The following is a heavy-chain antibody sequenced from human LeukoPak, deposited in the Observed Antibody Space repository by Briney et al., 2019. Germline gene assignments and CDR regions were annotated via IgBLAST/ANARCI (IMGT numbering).Heavy chain of an antibody. CDR1: GYTFTGSY. J-gene: IGHJ4*02. CDR2: INPNSGGT. Sequence: VASVKVSCKASGYTFTGSYMNWVRQAPGQGLEWMGWINPNSGGTNYAQKFQGRVTMTRDTSISTAYMELSRLRSDDTAVYYCARAHSSGWYYFDYWGQGTLVTVSS. CDR3: ARAHSSGWYYFDY. V-gene: IGHV1-2*02. D-gene: IGHD6-19*01.